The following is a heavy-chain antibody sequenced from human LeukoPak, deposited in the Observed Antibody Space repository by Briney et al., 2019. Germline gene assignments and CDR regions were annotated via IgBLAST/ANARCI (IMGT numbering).Heavy chain of an antibody. D-gene: IGHD2/OR15-2a*01. J-gene: IGHJ4*02. V-gene: IGHV4-59*01. CDR2: ISYSGST. CDR1: SGSISSYF. CDR3: ARDTTAFYY. Sequence: PSETLSLTCTVSSGSISSYFWSWIRQSPGKGLEWIGYISYSGSTNYNPSFKGRVTISVDTSKNRFSLKLNSMTAADTAVYYCARDTTAFYYWGQGTLVTVSS.